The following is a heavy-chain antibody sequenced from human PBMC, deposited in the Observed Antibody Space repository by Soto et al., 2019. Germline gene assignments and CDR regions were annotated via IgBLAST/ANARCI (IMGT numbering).Heavy chain of an antibody. CDR1: GFTVSSYA. CDR2: ISYDATNK. J-gene: IGHJ4*02. CDR3: ARGLIAVDGTFDY. Sequence: QVQLVESGGGVAQPRRSLRRSCAASGFTVSSYAMHWVRQAPGKGLEWMAVISYDATNKHYADSVQGRFTSSRDNSKNALYLHMNSLRAEATAVYYCARGLIAVDGTFDYWGQGSLVAVAS. V-gene: IGHV3-30-3*01. D-gene: IGHD6-19*01.